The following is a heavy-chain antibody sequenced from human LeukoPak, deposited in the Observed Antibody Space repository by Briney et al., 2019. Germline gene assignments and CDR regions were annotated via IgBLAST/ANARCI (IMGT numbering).Heavy chain of an antibody. CDR2: ISSSSSYI. D-gene: IGHD3-10*01. CDR3: ARDAYGSGSPYYLDY. V-gene: IGHV3-21*01. Sequence: GGSLRLSCAASGFTFSSYSMNWVRQAPGKGLEWVSSISSSSSYIYYADSVKGRFTISRDNAKNSLYLQMNSLRAEDTAVYYCARDAYGSGSPYYLDYWGQGTLVTVSS. CDR1: GFTFSSYS. J-gene: IGHJ4*02.